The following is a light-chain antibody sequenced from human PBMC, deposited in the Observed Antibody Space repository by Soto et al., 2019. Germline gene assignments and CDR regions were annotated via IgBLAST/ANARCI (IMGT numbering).Light chain of an antibody. Sequence: EIVMTQPPATLSVSPGERVTLSCWASQSVRTNLAWYQQKPGQAPRLLIYGASTRATGIPARFSGSGSGTEFTLTISSLQSEDFAVYYCQQYNNWPRWTFGQGTKVDIK. CDR3: QQYNNWPRWT. J-gene: IGKJ1*01. V-gene: IGKV3-15*01. CDR2: GAS. CDR1: QSVRTN.